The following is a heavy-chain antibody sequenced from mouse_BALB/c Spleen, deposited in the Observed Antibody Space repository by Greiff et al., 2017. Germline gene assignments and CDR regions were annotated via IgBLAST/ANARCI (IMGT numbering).Heavy chain of an antibody. Sequence: QVQLQQSGAELVRPGVSVKISCKGSGYTFTDYAMHWVKQSHAKSLEWIGVISTYYGDASYNQKFKGKATMTVDKSSSTAYMELARLTSEDSAIYYCARGLLRSYYFDDWGQGTTLTVSA. J-gene: IGHJ2*01. CDR3: ARGLLRSYYFDD. CDR1: GYTFTDYA. D-gene: IGHD1-1*01. CDR2: ISTYYGDA. V-gene: IGHV1S137*01.